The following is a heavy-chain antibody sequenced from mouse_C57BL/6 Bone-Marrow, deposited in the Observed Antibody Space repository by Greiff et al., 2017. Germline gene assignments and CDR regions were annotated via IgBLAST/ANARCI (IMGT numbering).Heavy chain of an antibody. CDR2: ISNLAYSI. Sequence: EVKLVESGGGLVQPGGSLKLSCAASGFTFSDYGMAWVRQAPRKGPEWVAFISNLAYSIDYADTVTGRFTIARENAKNTLCREMSSLRSEDTSMYDCARQFIDYDGSSYAMDYWGQGASVTVSS. D-gene: IGHD1-1*01. V-gene: IGHV5-15*01. J-gene: IGHJ4*01. CDR1: GFTFSDYG. CDR3: ARQFIDYDGSSYAMDY.